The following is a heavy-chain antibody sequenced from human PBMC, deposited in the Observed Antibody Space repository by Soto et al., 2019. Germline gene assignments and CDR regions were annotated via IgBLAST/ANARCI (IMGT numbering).Heavy chain of an antibody. CDR3: ARVAALVGAARYWYFDL. Sequence: QLHLQESGPGLVEPSETLSLTCAVSGGSITSTIYYWGWIRQPPGEGLEWIGSIDYRGNIYYNSSLKSRVTISVDTSKNQFSLNLNSVTAAASAVSHCARVAALVGAARYWYFDLWGRVNRVSV. D-gene: IGHD2-15*01. V-gene: IGHV4-39*01. J-gene: IGHJ2*01. CDR1: GGSITSTIYY. CDR2: IDYRGNI.